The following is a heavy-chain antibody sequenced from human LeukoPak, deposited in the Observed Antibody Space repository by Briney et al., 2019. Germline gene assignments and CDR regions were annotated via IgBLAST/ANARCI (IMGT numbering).Heavy chain of an antibody. J-gene: IGHJ4*02. D-gene: IGHD4-17*01. Sequence: GGSLRLSCAASGFTFNVYDMNWVRLLPGKGLEWVSYISHSGNTIYYADSVKGRFTISRDNAKNSLYLQMNSLRAEDTAVYYCASPAYGDQSYYFDYWGQGTLVTVSS. CDR2: ISHSGNTI. V-gene: IGHV3-48*03. CDR1: GFTFNVYD. CDR3: ASPAYGDQSYYFDY.